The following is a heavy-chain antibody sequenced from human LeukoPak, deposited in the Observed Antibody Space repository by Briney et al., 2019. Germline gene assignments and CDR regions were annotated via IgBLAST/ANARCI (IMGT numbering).Heavy chain of an antibody. CDR1: GFTFSNYA. D-gene: IGHD3-10*01. Sequence: GGSLRLSCAASGFTFSNYAMSWVRQTPGKGLEWVSTIGGGGDTFYADSVRGRFAISRDNSKNTLYLQMNSLRGEDTAIYYCAKGRGSTLGAWHFDFWGQGTLVTVSS. V-gene: IGHV3-23*01. J-gene: IGHJ4*02. CDR3: AKGRGSTLGAWHFDF. CDR2: IGGGGDT.